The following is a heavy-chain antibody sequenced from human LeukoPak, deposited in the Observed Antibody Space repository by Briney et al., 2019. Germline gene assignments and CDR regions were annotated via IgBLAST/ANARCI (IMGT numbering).Heavy chain of an antibody. CDR2: INHSGST. J-gene: IGHJ4*02. CDR3: ASSTAPLSGLDY. Sequence: SETLSLTCAVYGESFSGYYWSWIRQPPGKGLEWIGEINHSGSTNYNPSLKSRVTISVDTSKNQFSLKVSSVTAADTAVYYCASSTAPLSGLDYWGQGTLVTVSS. CDR1: GESFSGYY. V-gene: IGHV4-34*01. D-gene: IGHD6-25*01.